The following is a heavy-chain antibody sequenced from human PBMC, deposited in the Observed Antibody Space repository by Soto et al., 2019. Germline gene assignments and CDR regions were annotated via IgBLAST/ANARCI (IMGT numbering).Heavy chain of an antibody. CDR2: INHSGST. CDR1: GGSFSGYY. D-gene: IGHD3-3*01. CDR3: ARNGSYYDFWSGYYFGGGMDV. V-gene: IGHV4-34*01. J-gene: IGHJ6*02. Sequence: LSLTCAVYGGSFSGYYWSWIRQPPGKGLEWIGEINHSGSTNYNPSLKSRVTISVDTSKNQFSLKLSSVTAADTAVYYCARNGSYYDFWSGYYFGGGMDVWGQGTTVTVSS.